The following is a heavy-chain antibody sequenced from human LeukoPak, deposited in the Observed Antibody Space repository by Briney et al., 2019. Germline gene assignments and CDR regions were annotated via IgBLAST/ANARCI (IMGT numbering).Heavy chain of an antibody. J-gene: IGHJ3*02. Sequence: PSETLSLTCTVSGGSISSYYWSWIRQPAGKGLEWIGRIYTSGSTNYNPSLKSRVTMSVDTSKNQLSLKLSSVTAADTAVYYCARDKGMGATEGAFDIWGQGTMVTVSS. CDR1: GGSISSYY. CDR2: IYTSGST. D-gene: IGHD1-26*01. V-gene: IGHV4-4*07. CDR3: ARDKGMGATEGAFDI.